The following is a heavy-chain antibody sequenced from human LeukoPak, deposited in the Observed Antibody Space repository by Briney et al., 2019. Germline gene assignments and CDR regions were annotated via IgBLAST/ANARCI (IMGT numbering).Heavy chain of an antibody. D-gene: IGHD2-2*01. CDR2: ISSSSSYI. CDR1: GFTFSSYS. CDR3: ARDFCSSTSCYRWGDYYYYMDV. V-gene: IGHV3-21*01. J-gene: IGHJ6*03. Sequence: GGSLRLSCAASGFTFSSYSMNWVRQAPGKGLEWVSSISSSSSYIYYADSVKGRFTISGDNAKNSLYLQMNSLRAEDTAVYYCARDFCSSTSCYRWGDYYYYMDVWGKGTTVTVSS.